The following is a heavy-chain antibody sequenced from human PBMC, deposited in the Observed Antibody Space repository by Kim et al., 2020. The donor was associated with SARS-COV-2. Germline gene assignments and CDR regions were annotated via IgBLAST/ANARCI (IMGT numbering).Heavy chain of an antibody. CDR3: ARALLEWPDAFDI. D-gene: IGHD3-3*01. Sequence: YYPDSVNGRFTIARDNAKNSLYLQMPHLGAEDTAVYYCARALLEWPDAFDIWGQGTMVTVPS. V-gene: IGHV3-48*03. J-gene: IGHJ3*02.